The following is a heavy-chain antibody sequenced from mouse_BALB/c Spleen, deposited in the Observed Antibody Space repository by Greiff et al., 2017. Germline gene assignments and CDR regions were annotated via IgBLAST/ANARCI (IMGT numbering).Heavy chain of an antibody. Sequence: EVKLQESGAELVKPGASVKLSCTASGFNIKDTYMHWVKQRPEQGLEWIGRIAPANGNTKYDPKFQGKATITADTSSNTAYLQLSSLTSEDTAVYYGWNDTMITTNYLDYWGQGTTLTVSS. D-gene: IGHD2-4*01. CDR2: IAPANGNT. CDR1: GFNIKDTY. V-gene: IGHV14-3*02. CDR3: WNDTMITTNYLDY. J-gene: IGHJ2*01.